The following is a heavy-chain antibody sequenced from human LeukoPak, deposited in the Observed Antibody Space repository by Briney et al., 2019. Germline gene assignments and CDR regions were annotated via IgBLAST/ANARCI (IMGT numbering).Heavy chain of an antibody. J-gene: IGHJ4*02. D-gene: IGHD2/OR15-2a*01. Sequence: PSETLSLTCSVSGASISSHYWSWIWQPPGKGLEWIGYIHYSGSTNCNPSLQSRVTISLDTSKNKFYLQLTSLTAADTAVSYCSRAGTGLNIPGAYWGQGTLVTVSS. V-gene: IGHV4-59*11. CDR2: IHYSGST. CDR3: SRAGTGLNIPGAY. CDR1: GASISSHY.